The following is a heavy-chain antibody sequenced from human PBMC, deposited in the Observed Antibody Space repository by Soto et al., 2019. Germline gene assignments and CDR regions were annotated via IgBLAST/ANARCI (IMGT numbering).Heavy chain of an antibody. Sequence: TSETLSLTCTVSGGSISSSSYYWGWIRQPPGKGLEWIGSIYYSGSTYYNPSLKSRVTISVDTSKNQFSLKLSSVTAADTAVYYCASPKIAFYNWFDPWGQGTLVNVS. CDR2: IYYSGST. CDR3: ASPKIAFYNWFDP. J-gene: IGHJ5*02. V-gene: IGHV4-39*01. D-gene: IGHD3-3*02. CDR1: GGSISSSSYY.